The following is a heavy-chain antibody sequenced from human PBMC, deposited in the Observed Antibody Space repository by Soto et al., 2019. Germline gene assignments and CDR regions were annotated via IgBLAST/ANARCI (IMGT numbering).Heavy chain of an antibody. CDR3: ARDLAAGDL. Sequence: QAHLVQSGAEVRKPGASVKVSCKTSGYRFTTYYIHWVQQAPGHGLEWMAIINPTGGSTNYAQKFRGRITLTMDTSTSTVYMELSSLRSEDTAVYYCARDLAAGDLWGQGTLVTVSS. CDR2: INPTGGST. CDR1: GYRFTTYY. D-gene: IGHD2-21*01. V-gene: IGHV1-46*01. J-gene: IGHJ4*02.